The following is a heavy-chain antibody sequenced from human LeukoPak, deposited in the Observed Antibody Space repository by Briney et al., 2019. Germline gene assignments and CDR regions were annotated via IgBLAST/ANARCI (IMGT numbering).Heavy chain of an antibody. V-gene: IGHV4-34*01. CDR2: INHSGST. D-gene: IGHD2-2*01. Sequence: SETLSLTCAVYGGSFSGYYWSWIRQPPGKGLEWIGEINHSGSTNYNPSPKSRVTISVDTSKNQFSLKLSSVTAADTAVYYCARAKYLYCSSTSCYGGYYYYGMDVWGQGTTVTVSS. CDR3: ARAKYLYCSSTSCYGGYYYYGMDV. J-gene: IGHJ6*02. CDR1: GGSFSGYY.